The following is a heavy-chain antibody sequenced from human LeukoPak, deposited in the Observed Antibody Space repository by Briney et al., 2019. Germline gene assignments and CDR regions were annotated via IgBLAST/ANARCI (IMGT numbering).Heavy chain of an antibody. Sequence: GGSLRLSCAASGFTFSSYRMNWVRQAPGKGLEWVSSISSSSSYIYYADSVKGRFTISRDNAKNSLYLQMNSLRAEDTAVYYCAREVVKLGYYYYYMDVWGKGTTVTVSS. D-gene: IGHD3-22*01. J-gene: IGHJ6*03. CDR2: ISSSSSYI. V-gene: IGHV3-21*01. CDR1: GFTFSSYR. CDR3: AREVVKLGYYYYYMDV.